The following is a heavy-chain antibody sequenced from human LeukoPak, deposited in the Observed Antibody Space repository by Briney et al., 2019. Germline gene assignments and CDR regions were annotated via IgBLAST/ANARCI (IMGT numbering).Heavy chain of an antibody. CDR2: IYYSGST. D-gene: IGHD3-16*02. Sequence: SETLSLTCTVSGGSISSYYWSWIRQPPGKGLEWIGYIYYSGSTNYNPSLKSRVTISVDTSKNQFSLKLSSVTAADTAVYYCARARGDYVWGSYRFDYWGQGTLVTVSS. V-gene: IGHV4-59*08. J-gene: IGHJ4*02. CDR3: ARARGDYVWGSYRFDY. CDR1: GGSISSYY.